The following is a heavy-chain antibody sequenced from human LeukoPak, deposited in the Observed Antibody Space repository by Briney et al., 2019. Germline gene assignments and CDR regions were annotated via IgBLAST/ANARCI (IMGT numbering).Heavy chain of an antibody. D-gene: IGHD2-21*02. V-gene: IGHV4-39*01. J-gene: IGHJ4*02. CDR3: ARYVVVTAKYYFDY. Sequence: SETLSLTCTVSGDSIASSGYYWSWLRQPPGKGLEWIATIYYSGTTYYNAPLKSRVTISVDTSKNQFSLKLSSVTAADTAVYYCARYVVVTAKYYFDYWGQGTLVTVSS. CDR1: GDSIASSGYY. CDR2: IYYSGTT.